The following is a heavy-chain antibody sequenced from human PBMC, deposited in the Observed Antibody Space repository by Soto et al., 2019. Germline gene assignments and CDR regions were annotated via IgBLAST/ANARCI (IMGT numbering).Heavy chain of an antibody. CDR1: GGSFSGYY. Sequence: SSEPLSLPCAVRGGSFSGYYWTWIRQPPWKGLEWIGEINHSGGANYNPCLKSRLTLSVDTSTNQFSLKVNSVTAADTGMYYCARGALDDHGGDYFDYCGQRTLVTFCS. CDR3: ARGALDDHGGDYFDY. V-gene: IGHV4-34*01. D-gene: IGHD2-21*01. CDR2: INHSGGA. J-gene: IGHJ4*02.